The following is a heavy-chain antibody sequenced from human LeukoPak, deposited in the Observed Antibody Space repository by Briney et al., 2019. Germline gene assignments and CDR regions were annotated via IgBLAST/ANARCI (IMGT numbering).Heavy chain of an antibody. CDR2: INPNSGRT. V-gene: IGHV1-2*02. CDR1: GYTFTGYY. D-gene: IGHD3-10*01. J-gene: IGHJ5*02. CDR3: ARDLMVRGVIINWFDP. Sequence: ASVKVSCKASGYTFTGYYIHWVRQAPGQGPEWMGWINPNSGRTNYAQKFQGRVTMTRDTSISTAYMELRGLTSDDTAVYYCARDLMVRGVIINWFDPWGQGTLVTVSS.